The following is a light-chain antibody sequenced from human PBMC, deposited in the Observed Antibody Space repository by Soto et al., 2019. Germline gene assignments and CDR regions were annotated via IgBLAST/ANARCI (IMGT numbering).Light chain of an antibody. J-gene: IGLJ2*01. CDR1: SRDVGGYDF. CDR2: DVS. CDR3: CSYAGSYTVV. Sequence: QSALTQPRSVSGSPRQSVTISCTGTSRDVGGYDFVSWYQQHPGKVPRLMIYDVSKRPSGVPDRFSGSKSGNTASLTISGLQPEDEADYYCCSYAGSYTVVFGGGTKLTVL. V-gene: IGLV2-11*01.